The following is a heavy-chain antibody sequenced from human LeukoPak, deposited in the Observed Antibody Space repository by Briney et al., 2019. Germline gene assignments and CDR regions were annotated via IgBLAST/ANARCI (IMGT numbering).Heavy chain of an antibody. D-gene: IGHD1-26*01. Sequence: TSETLSLTCAVYGGTFSGYYWSWIRQPSGKGLEWIGESNHRGGTKYNPSLKSRVTISVDTSKNQFSLKLSSVTAADTAVYYCARGDSSVGLNYWGQGTLVTVSS. V-gene: IGHV4-34*01. CDR1: GGTFSGYY. J-gene: IGHJ4*02. CDR3: ARGDSSVGLNY. CDR2: SNHRGGT.